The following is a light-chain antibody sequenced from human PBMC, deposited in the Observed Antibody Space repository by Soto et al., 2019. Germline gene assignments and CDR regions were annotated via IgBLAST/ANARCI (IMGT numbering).Light chain of an antibody. Sequence: DIQMTQSPSSLSASVGDRVTITCQASQDISNYLNWYQQKPGKAPKLLIYDASNLETGIXPRFSGSGSGTDFPFTISSLQPEDIATYYCQQYDNLPITFGQGTRLEIK. CDR1: QDISNY. CDR2: DAS. J-gene: IGKJ5*01. CDR3: QQYDNLPIT. V-gene: IGKV1-33*01.